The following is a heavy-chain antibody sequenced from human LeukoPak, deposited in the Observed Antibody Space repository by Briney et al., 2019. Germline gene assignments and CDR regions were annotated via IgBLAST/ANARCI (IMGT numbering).Heavy chain of an antibody. CDR2: VNPSSGKT. CDR3: AASLMVVTADDAFDF. J-gene: IGHJ3*01. Sequence: ASVKASCKASGDTVTSSDIHWVRQATGRGLEWMGWVNPSSGKTGYAQKFQGRVTLTRNTSISTVYMELSSLRSEDTAVYYCAASLMVVTADDAFDFWGQGTMVTVSS. D-gene: IGHD2-21*02. CDR1: GDTVTSSD. V-gene: IGHV1-8*01.